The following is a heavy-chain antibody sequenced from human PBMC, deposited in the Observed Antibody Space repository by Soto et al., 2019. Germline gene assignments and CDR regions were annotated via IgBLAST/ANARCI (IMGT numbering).Heavy chain of an antibody. D-gene: IGHD4-17*01. Sequence: QVQLQESGPGLVKPSQTLSLTCTVSGGSISSGGYYWSWIRQHPGKGLEWIGYIYYSGSTYYNPSLKSRVTIAVDTTKSPFSLKLSSVPAADTAVYYATVLPTGWFDPWGQGTLVTVSS. CDR2: IYYSGST. V-gene: IGHV4-31*03. J-gene: IGHJ5*02. CDR3: TVLPTGWFDP. CDR1: GGSISSGGYY.